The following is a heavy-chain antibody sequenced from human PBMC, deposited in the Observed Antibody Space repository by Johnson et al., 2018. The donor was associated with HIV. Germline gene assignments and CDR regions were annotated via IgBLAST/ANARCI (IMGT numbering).Heavy chain of an antibody. CDR2: IKSKNDGGTT. D-gene: IGHD1-26*01. Sequence: VQLVESGGGVVQPGGSLRLSCAASGFTFTNAWMSWVRQAPGKGLEWVGRIKSKNDGGTTDYAASGKVRFSISRDESKSIAYLQRNSLKTEDTTVYYCTRDLEWWELRSGAFDIWGQGTMVTVSS. V-gene: IGHV3-15*01. CDR1: GFTFTNAW. CDR3: TRDLEWWELRSGAFDI. J-gene: IGHJ3*02.